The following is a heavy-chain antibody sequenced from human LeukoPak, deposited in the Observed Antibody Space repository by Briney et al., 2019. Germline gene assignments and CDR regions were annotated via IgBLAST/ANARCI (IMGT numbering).Heavy chain of an antibody. Sequence: GGSLRLSCVASGFDFSSHAMTWVRQAPGKGLEWVSSFNDTGSSTYYADSVKGRFTISRDNSKNTLYLQMTNLRAEDTAVYFCAKEEGIAAATDAFDIWGQGTMVTVSS. V-gene: IGHV3-23*01. J-gene: IGHJ3*02. CDR1: GFDFSSHA. D-gene: IGHD6-13*01. CDR3: AKEEGIAAATDAFDI. CDR2: FNDTGSST.